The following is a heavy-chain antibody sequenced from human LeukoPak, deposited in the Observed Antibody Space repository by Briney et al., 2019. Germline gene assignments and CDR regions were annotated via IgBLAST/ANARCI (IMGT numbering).Heavy chain of an antibody. V-gene: IGHV4-31*03. CDR1: GDSISSGGYY. Sequence: SETLSLTCTVSGDSISSGGYYWSWIRQHPGTGLEWIGYIYFSGSTYYNPSLKSRVTLSVDTSKNQFSLKLSSVTAADTAVYYCARFWSGEHVDYWGQGTLVTVSS. CDR3: ARFWSGEHVDY. J-gene: IGHJ4*02. CDR2: IYFSGST. D-gene: IGHD3-3*01.